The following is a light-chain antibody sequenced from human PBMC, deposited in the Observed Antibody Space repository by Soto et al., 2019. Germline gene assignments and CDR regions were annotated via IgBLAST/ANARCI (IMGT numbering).Light chain of an antibody. CDR2: GAS. V-gene: IGKV3-20*01. Sequence: EIVLTQSPGTLSLSPGERATLSCRASQSVSSSYLAWYQQKPGQAPRLLSYGASSRATGIPDRFSGSGSGTDFTLTISRLEPEEFAVYYCQQYGRSLGTFGQGTKLDSK. J-gene: IGKJ1*01. CDR3: QQYGRSLGT. CDR1: QSVSSSY.